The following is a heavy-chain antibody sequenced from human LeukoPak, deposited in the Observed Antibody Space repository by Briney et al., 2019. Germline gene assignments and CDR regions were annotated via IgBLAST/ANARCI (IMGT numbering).Heavy chain of an antibody. CDR3: AREERGGQLLRSRINWFDP. J-gene: IGHJ5*02. V-gene: IGHV4-61*02. Sequence: SQTLSLTCTVSGGSISSGSYHWRWIRPPAGKGLEWIGRIYTSGSTNYNPSLKSRVTISVDTSKNQFSLKLSSVTAADTAVYYCAREERGGQLLRSRINWFDPWGQGTLVTVSS. D-gene: IGHD2-2*01. CDR1: GGSISSGSYH. CDR2: IYTSGST.